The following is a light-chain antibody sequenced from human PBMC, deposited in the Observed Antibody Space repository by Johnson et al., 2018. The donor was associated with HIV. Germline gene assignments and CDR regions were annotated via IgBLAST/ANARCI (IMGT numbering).Light chain of an antibody. CDR1: SSDMGNYA. V-gene: IGLV1-51*01. Sequence: QSVLTQPPSVSAAPGQKVTISCSGSSSDMGNYAVSWYQQLPGTAPKLLIYDTDKRPSGIPDRFSGSKSGTSATLGITGLQTGDEAGYYCGTWDSSLSASYVFGTGTKVSVL. CDR2: DTD. J-gene: IGLJ1*01. CDR3: GTWDSSLSASYV.